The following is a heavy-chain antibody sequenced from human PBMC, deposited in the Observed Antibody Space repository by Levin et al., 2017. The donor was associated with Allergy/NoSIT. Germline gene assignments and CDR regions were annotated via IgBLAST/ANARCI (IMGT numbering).Heavy chain of an antibody. CDR1: GGSVSSGSYY. CDR2: IYDSGST. Sequence: SETLSLTCTVSGGSVSSGSYYWSWIRQPPGKGLEWIGYIYDSGSTNYNPSLKSRVTISVDTSKNQFSLKLSSVTAADTAIYYCARGSEIVATILADVWGPGTTVTVSS. J-gene: IGHJ6*02. D-gene: IGHD5-12*01. CDR3: ARGSEIVATILADV. V-gene: IGHV4-61*01.